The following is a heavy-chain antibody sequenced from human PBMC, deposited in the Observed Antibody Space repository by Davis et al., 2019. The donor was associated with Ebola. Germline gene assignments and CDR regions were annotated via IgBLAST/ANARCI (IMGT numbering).Heavy chain of an antibody. CDR1: GYTFTNYP. D-gene: IGHD6-19*01. Sequence: ASVKVSCKASGYTFTNYPVHWVRQAPGQRLEWMGWSNIANDNTKYLEKFQGRLTITSDTSANTVYMELSSLKSEDTAIYYCARDDTSGWYSLLDYWGQGTLVTVSP. CDR2: SNIANDNT. J-gene: IGHJ4*02. CDR3: ARDDTSGWYSLLDY. V-gene: IGHV1-3*04.